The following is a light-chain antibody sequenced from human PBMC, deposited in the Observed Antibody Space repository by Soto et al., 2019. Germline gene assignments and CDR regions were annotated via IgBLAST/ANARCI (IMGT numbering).Light chain of an antibody. J-gene: IGLJ1*01. CDR2: GNF. Sequence: QSVLTQPPSVSGAPGQRVTISCTGSSSNIGAGYDVNWYQQLPGTAPKLLIYGNFNRPSGVPDRFSGSQSGTSASLAITGLQADDEADYYCQSYDNSLSGSCVFGTGTQLTVL. CDR1: SSNIGAGYD. V-gene: IGLV1-40*01. CDR3: QSYDNSLSGSCV.